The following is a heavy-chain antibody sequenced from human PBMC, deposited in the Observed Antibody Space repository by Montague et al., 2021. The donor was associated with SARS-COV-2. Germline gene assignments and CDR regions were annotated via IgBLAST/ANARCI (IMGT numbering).Heavy chain of an antibody. Sequence: SETLSLTCTVSGGSIRSYYWSWIRQPPGKGLEWIGNNYYSGSTNYNPSLKSPVTISVDTSKNQFSLKLSSVTAADTAVYYCARGDVEMATIKSGGPFYHFDYWGQGTLVTVSS. CDR2: NYYSGST. D-gene: IGHD5-24*01. V-gene: IGHV4-59*13. J-gene: IGHJ4*02. CDR3: ARGDVEMATIKSGGPFYHFDY. CDR1: GGSIRSYY.